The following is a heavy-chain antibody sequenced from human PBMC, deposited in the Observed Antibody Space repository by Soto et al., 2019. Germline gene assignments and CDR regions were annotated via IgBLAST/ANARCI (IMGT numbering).Heavy chain of an antibody. Sequence: QVLLQESGPGLVQPSGTLSLSCVVSGVSISSNYYWGWVRQPPGKGLEWLGDICHIGSVTYNPSLKSRVTISMDKSQNQFSLKVNSVTAADTAVYYCARSFGWYAIDYWGQGILVIVSS. J-gene: IGHJ4*02. V-gene: IGHV4-4*02. CDR1: GVSISSNYY. D-gene: IGHD6-19*01. CDR3: ARSFGWYAIDY. CDR2: ICHIGSV.